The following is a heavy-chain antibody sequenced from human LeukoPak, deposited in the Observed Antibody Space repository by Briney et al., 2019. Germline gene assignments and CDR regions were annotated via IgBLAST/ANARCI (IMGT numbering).Heavy chain of an antibody. CDR2: INPSGGST. Sequence: ASVKVSCKASGYTFTSYYMHWVRQAPGQGLEWMGIINPSGGSTSYAQKFQGRVTMTRDTSTGTVYMELSSLRSEDTAVYCCARAQPDSSSIYYYYYMDVWGKGTTVTVSS. D-gene: IGHD6-6*01. CDR3: ARAQPDSSSIYYYYYMDV. J-gene: IGHJ6*03. V-gene: IGHV1-46*01. CDR1: GYTFTSYY.